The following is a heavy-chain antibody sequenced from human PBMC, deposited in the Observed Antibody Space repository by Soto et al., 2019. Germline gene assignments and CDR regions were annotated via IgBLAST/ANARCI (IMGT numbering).Heavy chain of an antibody. D-gene: IGHD6-19*01. J-gene: IGHJ5*02. CDR3: ARGRIIVAGGFDP. V-gene: IGHV1-8*01. Sequence: QVQLVQSGAEVKKPGASVKVSCKASGYTFTSYDIIWVRQATGQGLEWMGWMNPSTGNTDSAEKFQGILTMTRNTSISTVYMELSSLSFEATALDYCARGRIIVAGGFDPWVQGTLFTVSS. CDR2: MNPSTGNT. CDR1: GYTFTSYD.